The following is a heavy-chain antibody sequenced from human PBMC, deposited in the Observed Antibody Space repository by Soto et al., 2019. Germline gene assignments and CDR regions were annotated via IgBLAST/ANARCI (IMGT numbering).Heavy chain of an antibody. Sequence: EVQLLESGGGLVQPGGSLRLSCAASGFTFSSYAMSWVRQAPGKGLEWVSAISGSGGYTYYADSVKGRFTISRDNSKNTLYLQMNSLRAEDTAVYYCANVGTPGTYAYYYYCMDVWGKGSRVTVSS. D-gene: IGHD1-1*01. CDR3: ANVGTPGTYAYYYYCMDV. J-gene: IGHJ6*03. CDR1: GFTFSSYA. V-gene: IGHV3-23*01. CDR2: ISGSGGYT.